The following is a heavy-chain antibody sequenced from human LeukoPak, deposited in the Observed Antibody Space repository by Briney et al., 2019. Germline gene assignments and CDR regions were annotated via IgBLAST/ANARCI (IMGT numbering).Heavy chain of an antibody. V-gene: IGHV4-34*01. CDR3: AREGASWGFT. CDR2: INHSGST. D-gene: IGHD2-2*01. J-gene: IGHJ5*02. CDR1: GGSFSGYY. Sequence: SETLSLTCAVYGGSFSGYYWSWIRQPPGKGLEWIGEINHSGSTNYNPSLKSRVTISVDLSKNQFSLKLRSVTAADTAVYYCAREGASWGFTWGQGTLVTVSS.